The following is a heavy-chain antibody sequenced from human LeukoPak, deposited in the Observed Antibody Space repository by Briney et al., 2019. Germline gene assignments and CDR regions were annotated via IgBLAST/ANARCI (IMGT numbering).Heavy chain of an antibody. CDR2: ISSSGTTI. CDR3: ARDYYDSTGYHYV. CDR1: GFTFSSYS. Sequence: PGGSLRLSCAASGFTFSSYSMNWVRQAPGKGLEWVSYISSSGTTIYYADSVKGRFTISRDNAKNSLFLQMNSLRAEETAVYYCARDYYDSTGYHYVWGQGTLVTVSS. V-gene: IGHV3-48*04. J-gene: IGHJ4*02. D-gene: IGHD3-22*01.